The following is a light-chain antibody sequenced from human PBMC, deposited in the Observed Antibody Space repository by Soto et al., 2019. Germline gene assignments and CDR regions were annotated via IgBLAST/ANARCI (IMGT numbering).Light chain of an antibody. CDR2: GAS. J-gene: IGKJ1*01. Sequence: DIQMTQSPSSLSAFVGDRVTITCRASQSISNFLNWYQQEPGKAPNLLIFGASSLQSGVSSRFSGTGSGTDFTPTISSLRPEDFATYYCQQSYGNPWTFGQGTRVEIK. CDR1: QSISNF. V-gene: IGKV1-39*01. CDR3: QQSYGNPWT.